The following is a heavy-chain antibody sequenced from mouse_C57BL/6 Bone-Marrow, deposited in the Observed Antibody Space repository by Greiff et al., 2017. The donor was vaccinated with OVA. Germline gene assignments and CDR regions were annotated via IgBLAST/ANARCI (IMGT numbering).Heavy chain of an antibody. V-gene: IGHV1-81*01. CDR3: ARGGGWFAY. CDR2: IYPRSGNT. CDR1: GYTFISYG. J-gene: IGHJ3*01. Sequence: QVQLQQSGAELARPGASVKLSCKASGYTFISYGISWVKQRPGQGLEWIGEIYPRSGNTYYNEKFNGKATLTAYKSSSTAYMELRSLTSEDVAVYFCARGGGWFAYWGQGTLVTVSA.